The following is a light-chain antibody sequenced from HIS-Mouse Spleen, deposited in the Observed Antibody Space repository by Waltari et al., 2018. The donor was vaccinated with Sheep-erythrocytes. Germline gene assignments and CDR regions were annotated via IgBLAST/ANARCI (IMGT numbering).Light chain of an antibody. Sequence: SSERTQPPSVSVCPGHTASITCSGDKWGETNACWYQRKPGHSPVLVSYQDSKRPSGIPERFSGSNSGNTATLTISGTQAMDEADYYCQAWDSSTVVFGGGTKLTVL. CDR2: QDS. V-gene: IGLV3-1*01. CDR3: QAWDSSTVV. CDR1: KWGETN. J-gene: IGLJ2*01.